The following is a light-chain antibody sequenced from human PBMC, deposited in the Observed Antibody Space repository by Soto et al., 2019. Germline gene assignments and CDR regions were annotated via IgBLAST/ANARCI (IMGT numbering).Light chain of an antibody. CDR2: GAS. CDR3: QQYDSSPRT. CDR1: QSVRSN. V-gene: IGKV3-20*01. Sequence: ETVMTQSPATLSVSPGERATLSCRASQSVRSNLAWYQQKPGQAPRLLVYGASNRATGIPDRFSGSGSGTDFTLTISRLEPEDFAVYWCQQYDSSPRTFGQGTKVDI. J-gene: IGKJ1*01.